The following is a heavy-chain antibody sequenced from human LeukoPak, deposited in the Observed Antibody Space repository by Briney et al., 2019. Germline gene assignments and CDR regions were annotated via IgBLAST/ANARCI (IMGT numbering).Heavy chain of an antibody. CDR1: GFTFSSYE. D-gene: IGHD5-24*01. Sequence: PGGSLRLSCAVSGFTFSSYEMNWVRQAPGKGLEWVSYISSSGSTIYYTDSVKGRFTISRDNAKNSLYLQMNSLRAEGTAVYYCARDDGQYYDFGIDVWGQGTTVTVSS. J-gene: IGHJ6*02. V-gene: IGHV3-48*03. CDR2: ISSSGSTI. CDR3: ARDDGQYYDFGIDV.